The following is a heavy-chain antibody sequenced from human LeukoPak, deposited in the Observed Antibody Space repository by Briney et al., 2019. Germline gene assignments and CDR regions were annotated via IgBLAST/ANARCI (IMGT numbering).Heavy chain of an antibody. CDR3: ATDNYGDYEVDY. D-gene: IGHD4-17*01. Sequence: GASVTVSCKVSGYTLTELSMHWVRQAPGKGLEWMGGFDPEDGETIYAQKFQGRVTMTEDTSTDTAYMELSSLRSEDTAVYYCATDNYGDYEVDYWGQGTLVTVSS. J-gene: IGHJ4*02. CDR2: FDPEDGET. V-gene: IGHV1-24*01. CDR1: GYTLTELS.